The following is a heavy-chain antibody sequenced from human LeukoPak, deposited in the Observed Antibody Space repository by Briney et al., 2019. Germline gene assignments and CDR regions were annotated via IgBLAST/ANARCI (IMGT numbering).Heavy chain of an antibody. Sequence: PSETLSLTCTVSGGSISINYWTWIRHTPGNGLEWIAYITDSGRIKCNPSLESRVTISKDMSKNQFSLKLSSVTAADTAVYYCARHEYGDLPFDYWGQGTLVTVSS. V-gene: IGHV4-59*08. D-gene: IGHD4-17*01. CDR1: GGSISINY. CDR2: ITDSGRI. J-gene: IGHJ4*02. CDR3: ARHEYGDLPFDY.